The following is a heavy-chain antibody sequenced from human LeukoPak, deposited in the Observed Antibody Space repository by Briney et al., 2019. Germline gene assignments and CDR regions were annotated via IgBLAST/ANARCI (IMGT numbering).Heavy chain of an antibody. CDR1: GGSLISTTYY. Sequence: SETLSLTCAVSGGSLISTTYYWGWIRQPPGKGLEWIGYIYYSGSTYYNPSLKSRVTISVDTSKNQFSLKLSSVTAADTAVYYCARSLGPAFFDYWGQGTLVTVSS. CDR3: ARSLGPAFFDY. D-gene: IGHD7-27*01. J-gene: IGHJ4*02. V-gene: IGHV4-31*11. CDR2: IYYSGST.